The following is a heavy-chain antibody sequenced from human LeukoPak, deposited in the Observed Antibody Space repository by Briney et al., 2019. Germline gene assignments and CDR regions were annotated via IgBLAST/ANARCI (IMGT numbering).Heavy chain of an antibody. CDR2: ISSSGSTI. Sequence: GSLRLSCAASGFPFSDYYMSWVRQAPGKGLERVSYISSSGSTIYFADSVKGRFTLSRDNAKNSLYLQMNSLRAEDTAVYYCARDLGSYYDILTGYYIDFYGMDVWGQGTTVTVSS. CDR3: ARDLGSYYDILTGYYIDFYGMDV. J-gene: IGHJ6*02. D-gene: IGHD3-9*01. V-gene: IGHV3-11*01. CDR1: GFPFSDYY.